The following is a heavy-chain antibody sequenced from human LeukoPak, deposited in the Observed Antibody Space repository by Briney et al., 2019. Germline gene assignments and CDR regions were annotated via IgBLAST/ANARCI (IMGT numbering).Heavy chain of an antibody. CDR2: IYYSGST. CDR1: GGSISSSSYY. J-gene: IGHJ4*02. Sequence: SETLSLTCIVSGGSISSSSYYWGWIRQPPGKGLEWIGSIYYSGSTYYNPSLKSRVTISVDTSKNQFSLKLSSVTAADTAVYYCARAYDSSGYTAGGFDYWGQGTLVTVSP. CDR3: ARAYDSSGYTAGGFDY. D-gene: IGHD3-22*01. V-gene: IGHV4-39*01.